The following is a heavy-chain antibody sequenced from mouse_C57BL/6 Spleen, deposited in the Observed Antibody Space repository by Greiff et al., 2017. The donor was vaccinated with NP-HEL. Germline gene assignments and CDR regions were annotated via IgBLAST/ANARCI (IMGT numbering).Heavy chain of an antibody. CDR2: ISSGSSTI. J-gene: IGHJ1*03. D-gene: IGHD1-1*01. V-gene: IGHV5-17*01. CDR3: ARGGLDYGSPHWDFDV. CDR1: GFTFSDYG. Sequence: EVQLVESGGGLVKPGGSLKLSCAASGFTFSDYGMHWVRQAPEKGLEWVAYISSGSSTIYYADTVKGRFTISRDNAKNTLFLQMTSLRSEDTAMYYCARGGLDYGSPHWDFDVWGTGTTVTVSS.